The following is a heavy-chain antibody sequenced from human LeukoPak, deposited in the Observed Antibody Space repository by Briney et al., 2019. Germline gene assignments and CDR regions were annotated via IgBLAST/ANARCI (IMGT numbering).Heavy chain of an antibody. J-gene: IGHJ6*03. Sequence: GASVKVSCKASGGTFSSYAISWVRQAPGQGLEWMGGIIPIFGTANYAQKFQGRVTITADESTSTAYMELRSLRSDDTAVYYCARDQGSGWFGYYYYYMDVWGKGTTVTVSS. CDR2: IIPIFGTA. D-gene: IGHD6-19*01. V-gene: IGHV1-69*13. CDR1: GGTFSSYA. CDR3: ARDQGSGWFGYYYYYMDV.